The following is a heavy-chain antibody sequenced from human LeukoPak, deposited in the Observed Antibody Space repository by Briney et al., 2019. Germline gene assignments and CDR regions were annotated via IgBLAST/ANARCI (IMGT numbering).Heavy chain of an antibody. V-gene: IGHV3-23*01. CDR1: GFTFSSYA. J-gene: IGHJ4*02. D-gene: IGHD6-13*01. CDR3: ARDAGYRYSSSWYDAPDY. CDR2: ISGSGGST. Sequence: GGSLRLSCAASGFTFSSYAMSWVRQAPGKGLEWVSAISGSGGSTYYADSVKGRFTISRDNAKNSLYLQMNSLRAEDTAVYYCARDAGYRYSSSWYDAPDYWGQGTLVTVSS.